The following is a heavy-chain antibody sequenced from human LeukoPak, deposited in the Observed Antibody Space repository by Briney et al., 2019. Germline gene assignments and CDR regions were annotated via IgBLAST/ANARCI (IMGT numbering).Heavy chain of an antibody. D-gene: IGHD3-22*01. Sequence: GGSLRLSCAAPGITFSSFGMHWLRQAPGKGLEWVAFIMYDGSNKYYADSVKGRFTISRDNAKNSLYLQMNSLRDEDTAVYYCARAVMVSLGFDSGGYSQDWGQGSPVTVSS. CDR3: ARAVMVSLGFDSGGYSQD. V-gene: IGHV3-30*02. CDR2: IMYDGSNK. J-gene: IGHJ4*02. CDR1: GITFSSFG.